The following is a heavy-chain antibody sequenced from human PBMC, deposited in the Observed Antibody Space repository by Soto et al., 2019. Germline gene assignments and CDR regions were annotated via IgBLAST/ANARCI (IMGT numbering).Heavy chain of an antibody. CDR3: ARDGTKLELRDYYYGMDV. CDR2: IYYSGST. Sequence: KASETLSLTCTVSGGSISSGGYYWSWIRQHPGKGLEWIGYIYYSGSTYYNPSLKSRVTISVDTSKNQFSLKLSSVTAADTAVYYCARDGTKLELRDYYYGMDVWGQGTTVTVSS. V-gene: IGHV4-31*03. CDR1: GGSISSGGYY. D-gene: IGHD1-7*01. J-gene: IGHJ6*02.